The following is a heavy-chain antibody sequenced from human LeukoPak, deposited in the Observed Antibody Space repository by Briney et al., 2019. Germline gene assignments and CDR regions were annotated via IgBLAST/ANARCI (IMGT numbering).Heavy chain of an antibody. D-gene: IGHD6-13*01. J-gene: IGHJ4*02. V-gene: IGHV1-69*13. Sequence: ASVKVSCKASGGTFSSYAISWVRQAPGHGLEWMGGIIPIFGTANYAQKFQGRVTITADESTSTAYMELSSLRSEDTAVYYCARDSPAARYSSSFIYYFDYWGQGTLVTVSS. CDR3: ARDSPAARYSSSFIYYFDY. CDR2: IIPIFGTA. CDR1: GGTFSSYA.